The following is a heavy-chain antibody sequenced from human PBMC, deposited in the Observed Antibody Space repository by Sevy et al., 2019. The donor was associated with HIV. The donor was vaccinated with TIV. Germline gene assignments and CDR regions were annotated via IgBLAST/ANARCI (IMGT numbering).Heavy chain of an antibody. CDR3: ARGPKPLRSDYGDYRGVGYYFDS. CDR1: GESFSNYY. V-gene: IGHV4-34*01. CDR2: LDHSGRS. J-gene: IGHJ4*02. D-gene: IGHD4-17*01. Sequence: SETLSLTCAVYGESFSNYYWSWIRLSPGKGLESIGALDHSGRSDYNPSLKSRVTMSVDTSKNQFSLKLTSVTAADTAVYYCARGPKPLRSDYGDYRGVGYYFDSWGQGTLVTVSS.